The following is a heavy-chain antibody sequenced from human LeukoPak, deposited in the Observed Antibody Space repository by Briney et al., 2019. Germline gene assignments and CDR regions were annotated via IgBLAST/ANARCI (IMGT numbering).Heavy chain of an antibody. D-gene: IGHD3-9*01. V-gene: IGHV4-59*01. J-gene: IGHJ4*02. CDR2: IYYSGST. Sequence: SETLSLTCTVSGGSFSSNYWSWIRQPPGAGLEWIGHIYYSGSTDYNPYLKSRVTISADTSKNQFSLKLSSVTAADTAVYYCARTDIVTGYRRGYFDYWGQGTLVTVSS. CDR3: ARTDIVTGYRRGYFDY. CDR1: GGSFSSNY.